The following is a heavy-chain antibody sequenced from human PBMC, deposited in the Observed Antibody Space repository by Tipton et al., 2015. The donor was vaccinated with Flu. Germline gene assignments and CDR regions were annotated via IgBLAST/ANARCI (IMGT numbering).Heavy chain of an antibody. CDR3: ARDHEWRNWYFDL. V-gene: IGHV4-4*09. J-gene: IGHJ2*01. Sequence: GLVKPSETLSLTCIVSGDSVNNYDWGWIRQPPGKELEWIGYIFNSGNTNYSPSLKSRVTISLDTSKNQFSLKLSSVTAADTAVYYCARDHEWRNWYFDLWGRGTLVTVSS. CDR1: GDSVNNYD. D-gene: IGHD3-3*01. CDR2: IFNSGNT.